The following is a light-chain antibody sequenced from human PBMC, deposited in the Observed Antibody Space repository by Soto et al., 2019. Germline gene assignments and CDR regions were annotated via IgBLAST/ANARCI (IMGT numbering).Light chain of an antibody. J-gene: IGKJ4*01. Sequence: DIKMTQSPSTLSVFVGDRVTITCWASQSISSWLAWYQQKPGKYPNLLIYKASSLESGVPSRFSGSGSGTDFNLTISRLQTEDFATYYCQQTNSFPLTFGGGTKVDIK. CDR3: QQTNSFPLT. CDR2: KAS. CDR1: QSISSW. V-gene: IGKV1-5*03.